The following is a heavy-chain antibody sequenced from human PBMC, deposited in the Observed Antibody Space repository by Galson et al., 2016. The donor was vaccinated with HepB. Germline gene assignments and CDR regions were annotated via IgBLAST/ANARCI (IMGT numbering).Heavy chain of an antibody. Sequence: TLSLTCAVSGDSISGTNWWSWVRQAPGKGLEWIGEIYQTGSANYKPALKSRVAISLDNSKNVFYLRVSSVTAADTAIYYCARALARNLKGMDVWGQGISVTVSS. CDR2: IYQTGSA. V-gene: IGHV4-4*02. D-gene: IGHD1-1*01. CDR1: GDSISGTNW. CDR3: ARALARNLKGMDV. J-gene: IGHJ6*02.